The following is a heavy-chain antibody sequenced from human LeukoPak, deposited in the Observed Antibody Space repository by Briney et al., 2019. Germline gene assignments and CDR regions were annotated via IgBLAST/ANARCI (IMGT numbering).Heavy chain of an antibody. CDR1: GGSISTSRHY. Sequence: PSETLSLTCTVSGGSISTSRHYWGWIRQPPGKGLEWIGSMYYSGGTYYNPSLKSRVTISVDTYKSRFSLKLSSVTAADTAVYYCATTVSTRYYFDYWGQGTLVTVSS. CDR2: MYYSGGT. V-gene: IGHV4-39*01. D-gene: IGHD4-17*01. CDR3: ATTVSTRYYFDY. J-gene: IGHJ4*02.